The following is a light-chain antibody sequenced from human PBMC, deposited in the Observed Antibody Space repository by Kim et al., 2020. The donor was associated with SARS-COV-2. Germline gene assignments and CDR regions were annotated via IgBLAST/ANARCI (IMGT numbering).Light chain of an antibody. Sequence: LTQPPSASGSPGQSVTISCTGTSSDVGGYNYVSWYQQHPGKAPKLMIYEVSKRPSGVPDRFSGSKSGNTASLTVSGLQAEDEADYYCSSYAGSNNFVVFGGGTQLTVL. CDR3: SSYAGSNNFVV. CDR1: SSDVGGYNY. CDR2: EVS. V-gene: IGLV2-8*01. J-gene: IGLJ2*01.